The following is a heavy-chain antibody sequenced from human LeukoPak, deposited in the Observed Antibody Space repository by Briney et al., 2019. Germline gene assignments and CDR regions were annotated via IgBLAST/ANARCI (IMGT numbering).Heavy chain of an antibody. V-gene: IGHV1-46*01. D-gene: IGHD2-8*01. J-gene: IGHJ5*02. CDR3: ARDMLAVPSNWFDP. CDR1: GYTFTSYX. Sequence: ASVKVSCKAXGYTFTSYXXXXXXXXPGXGLXXMXVIXPXXGGTSYAXXLQGRVXMXRXXXXSTVYMDLRSLRSEDTAVYFCARDMLAVPSNWFDPWGQGTLVIVSS. CDR2: IXPXXGGT.